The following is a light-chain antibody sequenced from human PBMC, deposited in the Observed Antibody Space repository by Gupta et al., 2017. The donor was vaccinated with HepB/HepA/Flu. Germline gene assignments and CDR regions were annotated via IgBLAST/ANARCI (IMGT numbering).Light chain of an antibody. V-gene: IGLV1-40*01. J-gene: IGLJ3*02. CDR1: SSNIGAGSG. CDR2: NKE. CDR3: QSVDSGRTGRL. Sequence: QSVLTQPPSVSVSPGQSVTISCTGSSSNIGAGSGFHWYHKLPGTAPRLLIYNKENRPSGVPDRFSASKYGTSAALATTGLQAEDEADYYCQSVDSGRTGRLFGGGTKLTVL.